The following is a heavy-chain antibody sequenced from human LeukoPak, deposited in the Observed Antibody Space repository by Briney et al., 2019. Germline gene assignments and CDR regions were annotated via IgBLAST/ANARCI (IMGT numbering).Heavy chain of an antibody. Sequence: GGSLRLSCAASGFTFSSYAMSWVRQAPGKGLEWVSAISGSGGSTYYADSVKGRFTISRDNSKNTLYLQMNSLRAEDTAVYYCAKPVYADYYDSSGYYYGFDYWGQGTLVTVSS. V-gene: IGHV3-23*01. CDR1: GFTFSSYA. J-gene: IGHJ4*02. D-gene: IGHD3-22*01. CDR2: ISGSGGST. CDR3: AKPVYADYYDSSGYYYGFDY.